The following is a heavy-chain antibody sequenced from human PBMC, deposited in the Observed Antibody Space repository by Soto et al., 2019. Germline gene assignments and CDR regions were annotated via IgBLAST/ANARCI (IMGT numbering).Heavy chain of an antibody. CDR2: IIPIFGTA. D-gene: IGHD2-8*01. J-gene: IGHJ6*02. Sequence: QVQLVQSGAEVKKPGSSVKVSCKASGGTFSSYAISWVRQAPGQGLEWMGGIIPIFGTANYAQKFQGRVTITADESTSTAYMELSSLRSEDTAVYYCARGLMVYAIPTLYYYYYGMDVWGQGPTVTVSS. CDR1: GGTFSSYA. V-gene: IGHV1-69*12. CDR3: ARGLMVYAIPTLYYYYYGMDV.